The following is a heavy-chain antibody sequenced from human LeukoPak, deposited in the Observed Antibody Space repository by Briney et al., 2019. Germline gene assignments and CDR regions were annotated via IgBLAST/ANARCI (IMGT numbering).Heavy chain of an antibody. Sequence: ASVKVSCKASGYAFTSYGISWVRQAPGQGLEWMGWISAYNGNTDYAQKLQGRVTMTTDTSTSTAYMELRSLRSDDTAVYYCARDLDGYNRGGYWGQGTLVTVSS. D-gene: IGHD5-24*01. J-gene: IGHJ4*02. V-gene: IGHV1-18*01. CDR2: ISAYNGNT. CDR3: ARDLDGYNRGGY. CDR1: GYAFTSYG.